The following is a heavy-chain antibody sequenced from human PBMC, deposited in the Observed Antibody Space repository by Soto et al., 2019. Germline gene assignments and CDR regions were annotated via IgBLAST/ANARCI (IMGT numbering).Heavy chain of an antibody. D-gene: IGHD3-3*01. Sequence: PSETLSLTCTVSSISVLSGTYYFSCIRQPSWHGLELIGYIHDSGGTKYNPSLKNRVTISVDTSKNQFSLKLTSVTAADTGVYYCASGEIGDTIFGVPTVAYYYGLDVWGQGTTVTVSS. CDR3: ASGEIGDTIFGVPTVAYYYGLDV. V-gene: IGHV4-61*01. CDR1: SISVLSGTYY. CDR2: IHDSGGT. J-gene: IGHJ6*02.